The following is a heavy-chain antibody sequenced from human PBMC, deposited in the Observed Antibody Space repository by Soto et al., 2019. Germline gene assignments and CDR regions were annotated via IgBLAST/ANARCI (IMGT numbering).Heavy chain of an antibody. V-gene: IGHV3-49*04. D-gene: IGHD5-12*01. CDR3: TRDLMVATITMGWFDP. CDR2: IRSKAYGGTT. J-gene: IGHJ5*02. CDR1: GFTFGDYA. Sequence: GGSLRLSCTASGFTFGDYAMSWVRQAPGKGLEWVGFIRSKAYGGTTEYAASVKGRFTISRDDSKSIAYLQMNSLKTEDTAVYYCTRDLMVATITMGWFDPWGQGTLVTVSS.